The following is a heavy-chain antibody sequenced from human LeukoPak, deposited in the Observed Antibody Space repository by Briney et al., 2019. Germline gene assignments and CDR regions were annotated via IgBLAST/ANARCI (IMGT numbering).Heavy chain of an antibody. Sequence: GRSLRLSCAASGFTFSSYGMHWVRQAPGKGLEWVAVMSYDGRNTYYADSVKDRFTISRDNSKNTLYLQMNSLRIEDTAVYYCAKVQLERRELLPNFDYWGQGTLVTVSS. CDR3: AKVQLERRELLPNFDY. CDR1: GFTFSSYG. J-gene: IGHJ4*02. CDR2: MSYDGRNT. V-gene: IGHV3-30*18. D-gene: IGHD1-1*01.